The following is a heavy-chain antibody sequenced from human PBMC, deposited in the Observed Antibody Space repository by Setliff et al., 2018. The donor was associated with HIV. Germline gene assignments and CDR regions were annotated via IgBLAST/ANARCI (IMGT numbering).Heavy chain of an antibody. CDR3: ARVSSFNKIIREAFDI. CDR2: INPNRGDT. D-gene: IGHD3-10*01. V-gene: IGHV1-2*06. J-gene: IGHJ3*02. CDR1: GYTFTGYF. Sequence: RASVKVSCKASGYTFTGYFIHWVRQAPGQGLEWMGQINPNRGDTKSHHKFADRLIMSRDTSLTTVYMELTSPRSDDTAVYYCARVSSFNKIIREAFDIWGQGTLVTVSS.